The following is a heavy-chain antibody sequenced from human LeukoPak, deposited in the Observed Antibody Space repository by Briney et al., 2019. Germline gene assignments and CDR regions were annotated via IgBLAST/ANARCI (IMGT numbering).Heavy chain of an antibody. D-gene: IGHD6-19*01. Sequence: SETLSLTCTVSGGSISSGDYYWSWIRQPPGKGLEWIGYIYYSGSTYYNPSLKSRVTISVDTSKNQFSLKLSSVTAVDTAVYYCAGNLHSSGYFGYWGQGTLVTVSS. CDR3: AGNLHSSGYFGY. CDR2: IYYSGST. J-gene: IGHJ4*02. CDR1: GGSISSGDYY. V-gene: IGHV4-31*03.